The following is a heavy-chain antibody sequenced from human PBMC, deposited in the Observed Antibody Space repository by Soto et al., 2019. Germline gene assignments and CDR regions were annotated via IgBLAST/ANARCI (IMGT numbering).Heavy chain of an antibody. Sequence: EVQLVESGGGLVKPGGSLRLSCAASGFTFSSYSMNWVRQAPGKGLEWVSSISSSSSYIYYADSVKGRFTISRDNAKNSAYMQMTYMRAEDTDVYYGASRLEVGVVYWGEITLVTVSA. J-gene: IGHJ4*02. D-gene: IGHD2-15*01. CDR3: ASRLEVGVVY. CDR1: GFTFSSYS. V-gene: IGHV3-21*01. CDR2: ISSSSSYI.